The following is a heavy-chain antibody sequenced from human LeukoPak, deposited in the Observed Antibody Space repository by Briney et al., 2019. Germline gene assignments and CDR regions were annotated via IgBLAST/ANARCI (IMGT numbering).Heavy chain of an antibody. J-gene: IGHJ4*02. CDR1: GGSISSSSYY. CDR3: ARDLERFGELIE. D-gene: IGHD3-10*01. CDR2: IYYSGST. V-gene: IGHV4-39*07. Sequence: SETLSLTCTVSGGSISSSSYYWGWIRQPPGKGRGWIGSIYYSGSTYYNPSLKSRVTISVDTSKNQFSLKLSSVTAADTAVYYCARDLERFGELIEWGQGTLVTVSS.